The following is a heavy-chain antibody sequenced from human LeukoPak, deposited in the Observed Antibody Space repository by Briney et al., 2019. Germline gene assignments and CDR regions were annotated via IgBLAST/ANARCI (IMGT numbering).Heavy chain of an antibody. Sequence: GASVKVSCKASGYTFTGYYMHWVRQAPGQGLEWMGWINPNSGGTNYAQKFQGRVTMTRDTSISTAYMELSRLRSDDTAVYYCARADYGDYVPTRWAQGTLVTVSS. J-gene: IGHJ4*02. CDR1: GYTFTGYY. V-gene: IGHV1-2*02. D-gene: IGHD4-17*01. CDR3: ARADYGDYVPTR. CDR2: INPNSGGT.